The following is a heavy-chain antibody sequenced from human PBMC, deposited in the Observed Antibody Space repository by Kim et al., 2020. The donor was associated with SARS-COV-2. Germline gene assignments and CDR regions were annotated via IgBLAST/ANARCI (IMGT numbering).Heavy chain of an antibody. Sequence: GGSLRLSCDASGFNFREHAMHWVRQAPGKGLEWVAVISSEGSNQFFADSVKGRFTISRDNSKNTLVLQMNNLRPEDTATYYCAKEQVAFGYYYGSGSAFDAWGQGTPVTVSS. CDR2: ISSEGSNQ. CDR3: AKEQVAFGYYYGSGSAFDA. D-gene: IGHD3-10*01. J-gene: IGHJ4*02. V-gene: IGHV3-30*18. CDR1: GFNFREHA.